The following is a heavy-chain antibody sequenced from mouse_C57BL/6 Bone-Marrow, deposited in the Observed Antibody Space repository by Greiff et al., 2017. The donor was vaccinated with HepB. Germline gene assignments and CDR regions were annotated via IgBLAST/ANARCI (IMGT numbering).Heavy chain of an antibody. CDR1: GYTFTSYW. V-gene: IGHV1-59*01. Sequence: QVQLQQPGAELVRPGTSVKLSCKASGYTFTSYWMHWVKQRPGQGLEWIGVIDPSDSYTNYNQKFKGKATLTVDTSSSTAYMQLSSLTSEDSAVYYCARRDYYSNYYYAMDYWGQGTSVTVSS. J-gene: IGHJ4*01. D-gene: IGHD2-5*01. CDR3: ARRDYYSNYYYAMDY. CDR2: IDPSDSYT.